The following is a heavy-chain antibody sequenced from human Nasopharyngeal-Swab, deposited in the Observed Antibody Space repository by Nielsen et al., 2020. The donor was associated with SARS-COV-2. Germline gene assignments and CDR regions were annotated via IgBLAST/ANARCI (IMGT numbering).Heavy chain of an antibody. Sequence: ETLSLTCAASGFTFSSYWMSWVRQAPGKGLEWVANINQDGSEKYYVDSVKGRFTISRDNAKNSLYLQVNSLRVEDTAVYYCARVLDGYNGFDYWGQGTLVTVSS. J-gene: IGHJ4*02. D-gene: IGHD5-24*01. CDR2: INQDGSEK. CDR3: ARVLDGYNGFDY. V-gene: IGHV3-7*01. CDR1: GFTFSSYW.